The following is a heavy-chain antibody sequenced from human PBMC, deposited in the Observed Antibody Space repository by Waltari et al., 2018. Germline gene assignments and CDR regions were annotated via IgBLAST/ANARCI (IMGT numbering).Heavy chain of an antibody. D-gene: IGHD2-15*01. CDR3: ARDRGRGLYLDT. CDR1: GDSLSRTSF. J-gene: IGHJ5*02. CDR2: VHRSGRT. Sequence: QLQLQESGPGLVKPSGTLSLSCAVPGDSLSRTSFWRWVLQSPQKGLEWIGQVHRSGRTNYNPSCASRVTMSVDTSNNQFSVKVTSATAADTAVYYCARDRGRGLYLDTWGPGTLVTVSP. V-gene: IGHV4-4*02.